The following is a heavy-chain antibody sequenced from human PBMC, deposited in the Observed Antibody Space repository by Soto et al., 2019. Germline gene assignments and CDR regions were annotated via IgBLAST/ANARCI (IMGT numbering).Heavy chain of an antibody. CDR2: IYYSGCT. J-gene: IGHJ4*02. CDR3: ARGDYDSSGYFPY. Sequence: SETLSLTCTVSGGSISSYYWSWIRQPPGKGLEWIGYIYYSGCTNYNPSLKSRVTISVDTSKNQFSLKLSSVTAADTAVYYCARGDYDSSGYFPYWGQGTLVTVSS. CDR1: GGSISSYY. D-gene: IGHD3-22*01. V-gene: IGHV4-59*01.